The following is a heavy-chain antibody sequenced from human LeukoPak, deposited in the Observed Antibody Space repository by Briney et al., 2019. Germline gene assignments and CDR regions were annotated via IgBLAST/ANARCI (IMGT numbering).Heavy chain of an antibody. V-gene: IGHV1-69*13. CDR3: ARDSKVGVMNFDY. Sequence: ASVKVSCKASGGTFSSYAISWVRQAPGQGLEWTGGIIPIFGTANYAQKFQGRVTITADESTSTAYTELSSLRSEDTAVYYCARDSKVGVMNFDYWGQGTLVTVSS. J-gene: IGHJ4*02. D-gene: IGHD3-16*01. CDR2: IIPIFGTA. CDR1: GGTFSSYA.